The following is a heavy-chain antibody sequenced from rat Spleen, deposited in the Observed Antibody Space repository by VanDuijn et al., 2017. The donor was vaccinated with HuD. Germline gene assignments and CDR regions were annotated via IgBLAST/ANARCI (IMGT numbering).Heavy chain of an antibody. CDR3: ATSPYYWYFDF. CDR2: ISYDGSSY. J-gene: IGHJ1*01. CDR1: GFTFSDYY. Sequence: EVQLVESDGGLVQPGRSLKLSCAASGFTFSDYYMTWVRQAPPKGLEWVATISYDGSSYYYRDSVKGRFTVSRDNAKSTLYLQMDSLRSEDTATYYCATSPYYWYFDFWGPGTMVTVSS. V-gene: IGHV5-29*01.